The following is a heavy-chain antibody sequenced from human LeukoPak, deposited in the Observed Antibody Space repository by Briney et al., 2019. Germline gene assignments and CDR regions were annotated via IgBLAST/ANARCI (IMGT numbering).Heavy chain of an antibody. CDR1: GGSFSGYY. Sequence: SETLSLTCAVYGGSFSGYYWSWIRQPPGKGLEWIREINHSGSTNYNPSLKSRVTISVDTSKNQFSLKLSSVTAADTAVYYCASIGGSGSYSSDYWGQGTLVTVSS. CDR3: ASIGGSGSYSSDY. D-gene: IGHD3-10*01. J-gene: IGHJ4*02. CDR2: INHSGST. V-gene: IGHV4-34*01.